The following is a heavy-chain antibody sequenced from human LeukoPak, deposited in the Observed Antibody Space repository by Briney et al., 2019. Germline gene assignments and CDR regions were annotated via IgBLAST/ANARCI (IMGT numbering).Heavy chain of an antibody. Sequence: SETLSLTCTVSGGSISSHYWSWIRQPPGKGLEWIGYIYYSGSTNYNPSLKSRVTISVDTSQNQFSLKLSSVTAADTAVYYCARDYYDSSGYHNAFDIWGQGTMVTVSS. CDR1: GGSISSHY. J-gene: IGHJ3*02. CDR2: IYYSGST. V-gene: IGHV4-59*11. CDR3: ARDYYDSSGYHNAFDI. D-gene: IGHD3-22*01.